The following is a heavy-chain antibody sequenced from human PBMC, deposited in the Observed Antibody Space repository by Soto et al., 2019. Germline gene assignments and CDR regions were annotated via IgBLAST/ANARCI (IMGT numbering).Heavy chain of an antibody. D-gene: IGHD3-3*01. Sequence: SETLSLTCTVSGGSISSYYWSWIRQPPGKGLEWIGYIYYSGSTNYNPSLKSRVTISVDTSKNQFSLKLSSVTAADTAVYYCARDQRTNDFWSGYYNHYYYYMDVWGKGTTVTVSS. CDR2: IYYSGST. CDR1: GGSISSYY. V-gene: IGHV4-59*01. CDR3: ARDQRTNDFWSGYYNHYYYYMDV. J-gene: IGHJ6*03.